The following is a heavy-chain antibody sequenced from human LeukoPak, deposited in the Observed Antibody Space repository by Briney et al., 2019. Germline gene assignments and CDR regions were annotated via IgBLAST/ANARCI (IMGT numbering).Heavy chain of an antibody. Sequence: GGSLRLSCAASGFTFSSYAMNWVRQAPGKGLEWVSAVRGGDAGTSYADSVKGRFTISRDNSKNTLYLQMNSLRADDTAVYYCAKNRGGSYYSGSDCWGQGTLVTASS. V-gene: IGHV3-23*01. D-gene: IGHD1-26*01. CDR1: GFTFSSYA. CDR2: VRGGDAGT. CDR3: AKNRGGSYYSGSDC. J-gene: IGHJ4*02.